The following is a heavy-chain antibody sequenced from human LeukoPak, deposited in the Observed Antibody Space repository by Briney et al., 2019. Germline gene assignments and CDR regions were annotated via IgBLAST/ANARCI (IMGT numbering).Heavy chain of an antibody. J-gene: IGHJ1*01. CDR1: GGSISSYY. D-gene: IGHD3-22*01. V-gene: IGHV4-4*07. CDR3: ARGTYYYDSSGYDYFQH. Sequence: SETLSLTCTVSGGSISSYYWSWIRQPAGKGLERIGRIYTSGSTNYNPSLKSRVTMSVDTSKNQFSLKLSSVTAADTAVYYCARGTYYYDSSGYDYFQHWGQGTLVTVSS. CDR2: IYTSGST.